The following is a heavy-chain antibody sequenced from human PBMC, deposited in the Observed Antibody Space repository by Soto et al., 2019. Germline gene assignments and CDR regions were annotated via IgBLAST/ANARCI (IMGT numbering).Heavy chain of an antibody. Sequence: ASVKVSCKASGYTFTSYYMHWVRQAPGQGLEWMGRISPSNGSTNYAQKLQGRVTMTTDTSTSTAYMELRSLRSDDTAVYYCARSGTVVSDAFDIWGQGTMVTVSS. CDR3: ARSGTVVSDAFDI. V-gene: IGHV1-46*01. D-gene: IGHD2-15*01. J-gene: IGHJ3*02. CDR1: GYTFTSYY. CDR2: ISPSNGST.